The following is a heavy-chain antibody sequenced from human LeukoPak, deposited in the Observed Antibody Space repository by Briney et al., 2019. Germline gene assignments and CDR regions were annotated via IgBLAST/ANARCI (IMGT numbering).Heavy chain of an antibody. CDR3: AARYYDFWSVYYTGDY. CDR2: INHSGST. Sequence: SETLSLICAVYGGSFSGYYWSWIRQPPGKGLEWIGEINHSGSTNYNPSLKSRVTISVDTSKNQFSLKLSSVTAANTAVYYCAARYYDFWSVYYTGDYWGQGTLVTVSS. J-gene: IGHJ4*02. V-gene: IGHV4-34*01. CDR1: GGSFSGYY. D-gene: IGHD3-3*01.